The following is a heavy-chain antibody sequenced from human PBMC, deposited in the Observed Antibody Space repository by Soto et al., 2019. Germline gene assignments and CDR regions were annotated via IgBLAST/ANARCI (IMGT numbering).Heavy chain of an antibody. D-gene: IGHD3-10*01. CDR3: ARGRDGSNYYFDY. CDR1: GGTFSDSV. Sequence: ASVKVSCKASGGTFSDSVTSRVRQAPGQGLEWMGGIVPIFGKANLAEKFQDRVTITADESTSTAYMELSSLRSEDSAVYYCARGRDGSNYYFDYWGQGTLVTVSS. V-gene: IGHV1-69*13. CDR2: IVPIFGKA. J-gene: IGHJ4*02.